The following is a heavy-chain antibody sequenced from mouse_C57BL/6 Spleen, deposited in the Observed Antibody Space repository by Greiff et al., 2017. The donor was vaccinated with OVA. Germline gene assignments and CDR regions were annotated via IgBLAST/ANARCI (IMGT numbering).Heavy chain of an antibody. J-gene: IGHJ2*01. CDR1: GYTFTSYW. V-gene: IGHV1-50*01. Sequence: VQLQQPGAELVKPGASVKLSCKASGYTFTSYWMQWVKQRPGQGLEWIGEIDPSDSYTTYNQKFKGKATLTVDTSSSTAYMQLSSLTSEDSAVYYCAREGVPYYFDYWGQGTTLTVSS. CDR2: IDPSDSYT. CDR3: AREGVPYYFDY.